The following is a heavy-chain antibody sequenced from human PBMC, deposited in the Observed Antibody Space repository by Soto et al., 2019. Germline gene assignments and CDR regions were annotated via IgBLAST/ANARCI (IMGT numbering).Heavy chain of an antibody. CDR2: IYSGGST. CDR3: SIDPWAADY. V-gene: IGHV3-66*01. Sequence: EVQLVESGGGLVQPGGSLRLSCEASGFTVSTKYMSWVRQAPGKGLEWVSVIYSGGSTFYADSVRGRFTISRDNSKNTVNLQMNSLRAEDTAVYYCSIDPWAADYWGQGTLVTFSS. J-gene: IGHJ4*02. CDR1: GFTVSTKY. D-gene: IGHD3-16*01.